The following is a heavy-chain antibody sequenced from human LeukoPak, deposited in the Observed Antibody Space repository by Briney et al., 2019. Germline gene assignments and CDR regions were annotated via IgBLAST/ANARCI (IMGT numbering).Heavy chain of an antibody. D-gene: IGHD3-22*01. CDR1: GGSISSYY. CDR3: ARDGPTSSYDSSGYYYDYYYGMDV. CDR2: IYYSGST. J-gene: IGHJ6*02. V-gene: IGHV4-59*01. Sequence: SETLSLTCTVSGGSISSYYWSWIRQPPGKGLEWIGYIYYSGSTNYNPSLKSRITISVDTSKNQFSLKLSSVTAADTAVYYCARDGPTSSYDSSGYYYDYYYGMDVWGQGTTVTVSS.